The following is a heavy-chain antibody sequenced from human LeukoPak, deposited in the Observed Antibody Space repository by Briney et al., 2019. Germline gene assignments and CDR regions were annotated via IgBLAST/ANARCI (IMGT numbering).Heavy chain of an antibody. J-gene: IGHJ4*02. Sequence: GGSLRLSCAASGFTLSGSAMHWVRQASGKGLEWVGHIRSKDNNYATAYAASVKGRFTISRDDSNNTAYLQMNSLKTEDTAVYYCTRLGRYYFDYWGRGTLVTVSS. CDR2: IRSKDNNYAT. CDR3: TRLGRYYFDY. V-gene: IGHV3-73*01. CDR1: GFTLSGSA.